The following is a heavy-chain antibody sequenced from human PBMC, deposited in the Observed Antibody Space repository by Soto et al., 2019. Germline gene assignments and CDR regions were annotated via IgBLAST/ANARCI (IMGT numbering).Heavy chain of an antibody. CDR1: GGTFSSYA. Sequence: QVQLVQSGAEVKKPGSSVKVSCKASGGTFSSYAISWVRQAPGQGLEWMGGIIPIFGTANYAQKFQGRATITADESTSTAYMELSSLRSEDTAVYYCASNRYCSGGSCFFLDYWGQGTLVTVSS. CDR2: IIPIFGTA. D-gene: IGHD2-15*01. J-gene: IGHJ4*02. V-gene: IGHV1-69*01. CDR3: ASNRYCSGGSCFFLDY.